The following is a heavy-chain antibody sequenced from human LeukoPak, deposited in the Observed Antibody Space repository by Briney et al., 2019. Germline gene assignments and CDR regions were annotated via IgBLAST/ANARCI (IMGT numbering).Heavy chain of an antibody. V-gene: IGHV4-39*01. J-gene: IGHJ6*02. CDR2: IYYSGST. CDR3: ASFYSGSYYGAYYYYYYGMDV. CDR1: GGSISSSSYY. Sequence: KSSETLSLTCTVSGGSISSSSYYWGWIRQPPGKGLEWIGSIYYSGSTYCNPSLKSRVTISVDTSKNQFSLKLSSVTAADTAVYYCASFYSGSYYGAYYYYYYGMDVWGQGTTVTVSS. D-gene: IGHD1-26*01.